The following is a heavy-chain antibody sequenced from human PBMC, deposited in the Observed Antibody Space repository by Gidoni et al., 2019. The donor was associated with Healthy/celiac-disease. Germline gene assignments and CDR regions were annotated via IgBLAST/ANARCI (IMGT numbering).Heavy chain of an antibody. Sequence: EVQLVVSGGGLVKPGGSLRLSCAASGFPFGNAWMSWVRQAPGKGLEWVGRIKSKTDGGTTDYAAPVKGRFTISRDDSKNTLYLQMNSLKTEDTAVYYCTTGRYSSSWYTSDAFDIWGQGTMVTVSS. CDR3: TTGRYSSSWYTSDAFDI. J-gene: IGHJ3*02. CDR2: IKSKTDGGTT. CDR1: GFPFGNAW. V-gene: IGHV3-15*01. D-gene: IGHD6-13*01.